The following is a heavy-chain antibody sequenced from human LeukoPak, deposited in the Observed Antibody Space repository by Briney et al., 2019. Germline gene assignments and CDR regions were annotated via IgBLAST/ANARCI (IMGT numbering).Heavy chain of an antibody. D-gene: IGHD6-19*01. CDR1: GFTFSSYS. CDR2: ISSSSSYI. V-gene: IGHV3-21*01. CDR3: ARDGPRYSSGWHLRG. J-gene: IGHJ4*02. Sequence: GGSLRLSCAASGFTFSSYSMNWVRQAPGKGLEWVSSISSSSSYIYYADSVKGRFTISRDNAKNSLYLQMNSLRAEDTAVYYCARDGPRYSSGWHLRGWGQGTLVTVSS.